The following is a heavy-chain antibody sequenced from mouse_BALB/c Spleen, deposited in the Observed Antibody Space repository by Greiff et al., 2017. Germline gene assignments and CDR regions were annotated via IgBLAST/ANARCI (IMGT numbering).Heavy chain of an antibody. J-gene: IGHJ2*01. CDR3: ARRRDYYGSSYFDY. V-gene: IGHV5-12-2*01. D-gene: IGHD1-1*01. CDR2: ISNVGGST. Sequence: EVQLVESGGGLVQPGGSLKLSCAASGFTFSSYTMSWVRQTPEKRLEWVAYISNVGGSTYYPDTVKGRFTISRDNAKNTLYLQMSSLKSEDTAMYYCARRRDYYGSSYFDYWGQGTTLTVSS. CDR1: GFTFSSYT.